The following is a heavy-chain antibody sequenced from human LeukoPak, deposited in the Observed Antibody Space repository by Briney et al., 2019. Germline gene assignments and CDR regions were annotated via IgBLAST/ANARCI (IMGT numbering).Heavy chain of an antibody. V-gene: IGHV3-64*01. CDR3: ARGRLRSGSYFLGYFDY. Sequence: GGSLRLSCAASGFTFSSYAMHWVRQAPGKGLEYVSAISSNGGSTYYANSVKGRFTISRDNSKNTLYLQMGSLRAEDMAVYYCARGRLRSGSYFLGYFDYWGQGTLVTVSS. J-gene: IGHJ4*02. CDR2: ISSNGGST. D-gene: IGHD3-10*01. CDR1: GFTFSSYA.